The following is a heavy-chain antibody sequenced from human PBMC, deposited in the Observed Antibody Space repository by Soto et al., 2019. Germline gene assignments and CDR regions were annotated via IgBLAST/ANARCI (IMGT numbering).Heavy chain of an antibody. Sequence: GGSLRLSCAASGFTFSSYGMHWVRQAPGKGLEWVAVIWYDGSNKYYADSVKGRFTISRDNSKNTLYLQMNSLRAEDTAVYYCARGLPAAGHWGWFDPWGREPWSPSPQ. CDR3: ARGLPAAGHWGWFDP. CDR2: IWYDGSNK. D-gene: IGHD6-13*01. J-gene: IGHJ5*02. V-gene: IGHV3-33*01. CDR1: GFTFSSYG.